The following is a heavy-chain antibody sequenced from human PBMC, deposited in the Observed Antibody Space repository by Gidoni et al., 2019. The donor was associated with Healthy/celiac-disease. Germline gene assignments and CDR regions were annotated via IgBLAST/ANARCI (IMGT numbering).Heavy chain of an antibody. J-gene: IGHJ1*01. CDR1: GFTFSSYA. D-gene: IGHD5-12*01. V-gene: IGHV3-64D*06. Sequence: EVQLVESGGGLVQPGGSLRRSCSASGFTFSSYAMHWVRQAPGKGLEYVSAISSNGGSTYYADSVKGRFTISRDNSKNTLYLQMSSLRAEDTAVYYCVSRMATIAQRYFQHWGQGTLVTVSS. CDR3: VSRMATIAQRYFQH. CDR2: ISSNGGST.